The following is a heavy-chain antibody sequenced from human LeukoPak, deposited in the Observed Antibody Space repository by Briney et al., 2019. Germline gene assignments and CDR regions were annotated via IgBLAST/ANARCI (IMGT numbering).Heavy chain of an antibody. Sequence: GGSLRLSCAASGFTFSSYSMNWVRQAPGKGLEWVSSISSSSSYIYYADSVKGRFTISRDNAKSSLYLQMNSLRAEDTAVYYCARDPIGIAAAGIENGGYWGQGTLVTVSS. CDR2: ISSSSSYI. V-gene: IGHV3-21*01. J-gene: IGHJ4*02. CDR1: GFTFSSYS. CDR3: ARDPIGIAAAGIENGGY. D-gene: IGHD6-13*01.